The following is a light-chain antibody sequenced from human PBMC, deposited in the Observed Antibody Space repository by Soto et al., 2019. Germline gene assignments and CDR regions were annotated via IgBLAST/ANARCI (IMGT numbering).Light chain of an antibody. CDR2: DVS. CDR3: HHSGGSAGT. CDR1: QSIVGNF. V-gene: IGKV3-20*01. J-gene: IGKJ1*01. Sequence: ETVLTQSPGTLSLSPGEGATLSCRASQSIVGNFLAWYQQKPGQAPRLLIYDVSTRATGIPDRFSGSGSTTDFTLPISRLEPEDFAVFYCHHSGGSAGTFGQGTKVEIK.